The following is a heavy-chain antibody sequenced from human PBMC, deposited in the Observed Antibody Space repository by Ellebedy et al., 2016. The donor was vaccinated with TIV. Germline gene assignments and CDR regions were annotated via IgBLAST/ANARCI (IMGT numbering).Heavy chain of an antibody. CDR2: INPNNGDT. Sequence: ASVKVSCKASGYTFTGYYMHWVRQAPGQGLEWMGRINPNNGDTNYAQKFQGRVTLTRDTSINTAYMELSRLKSDDTVVYYCAREVSQNGMDVWGQGTTVTVSS. D-gene: IGHD2-8*01. J-gene: IGHJ6*02. CDR3: AREVSQNGMDV. V-gene: IGHV1-2*05. CDR1: GYTFTGYY.